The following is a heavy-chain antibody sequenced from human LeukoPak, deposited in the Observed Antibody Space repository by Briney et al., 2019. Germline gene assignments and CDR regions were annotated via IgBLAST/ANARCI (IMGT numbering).Heavy chain of an antibody. D-gene: IGHD3-16*01. J-gene: IGHJ4*02. CDR2: IGGSNGIT. Sequence: GGSLRLSCAASRFTFNSYAMSWVRQAPGKGLEWVSVIGGSNGITFYVGSVKGRFTISRDNSKDTLYLQMNSLRAEDTAVYYCARDSSTTFVVWGQGTLVTVSS. CDR1: RFTFNSYA. V-gene: IGHV3-23*01. CDR3: ARDSSTTFVV.